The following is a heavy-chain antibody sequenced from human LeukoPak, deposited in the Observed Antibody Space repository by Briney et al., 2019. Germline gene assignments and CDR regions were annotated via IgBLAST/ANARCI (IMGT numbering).Heavy chain of an antibody. CDR3: ARAIAAAGSGWFDP. D-gene: IGHD6-13*01. V-gene: IGHV6-1*01. J-gene: IGHJ5*02. Sequence: SQTLSLTCAISGDSVSSNSAAWNWIRQSPSRGLEWLGRTYYRSKWYNDYAVSVRSRITINPDTSKNQFSLQLNSVTPEDTAVYYCARAIAAAGSGWFDPWGQGTLVTVSS. CDR2: TYYRSKWYN. CDR1: GDSVSSNSAA.